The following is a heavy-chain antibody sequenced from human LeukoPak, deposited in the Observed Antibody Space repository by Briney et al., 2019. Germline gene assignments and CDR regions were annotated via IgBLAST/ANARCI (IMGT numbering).Heavy chain of an antibody. V-gene: IGHV1-18*01. CDR1: GYSFTSYG. CDR2: ISAYNGNT. Sequence: ASVKVSCKTSGYSFTSYGISWVRQAPGQGLEWMGWISAYNGNTSYAQKVQGRVTMTRDMSTSTVYMELSSLRSEDTAVYYCAREYDYYDSSGYSSVAFDIWGQGTMVTVSS. J-gene: IGHJ3*02. D-gene: IGHD3-22*01. CDR3: AREYDYYDSSGYSSVAFDI.